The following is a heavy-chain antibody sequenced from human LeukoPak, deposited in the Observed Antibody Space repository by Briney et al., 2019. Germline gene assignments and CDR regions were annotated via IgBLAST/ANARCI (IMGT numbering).Heavy chain of an antibody. CDR3: ARDPNSGWGFDYFSTRDDY. Sequence: ASVKVSCKASGYTFTVYYMHWVRQAPGQGLEWMGWLNPNSGGTNYAQKFQGRVTMTRDTSISTAYMELSRLRSDDTAVYYCARDPNSGWGFDYFSTRDDYWGQGTLVTVSS. CDR1: GYTFTVYY. D-gene: IGHD6-19*01. J-gene: IGHJ4*02. V-gene: IGHV1-2*02. CDR2: LNPNSGGT.